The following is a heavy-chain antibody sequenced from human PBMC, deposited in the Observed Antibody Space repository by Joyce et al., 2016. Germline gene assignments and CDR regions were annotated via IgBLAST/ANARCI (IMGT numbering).Heavy chain of an antibody. CDR3: AKWGLYGSGSYWADY. CDR1: GFTFSTSG. J-gene: IGHJ4*02. D-gene: IGHD3-10*01. CDR2: ISYDGSKK. Sequence: QVQLVESGGGVVQPGRSLRLSCGTSGFTFSTSGMHLVRQAPGKGLEWLTFISYDGSKKYYADSVKGRFTISRDNSKNTLYLLMDSLRPEDTAVYYCAKWGLYGSGSYWADYWGQGTLVTVSS. V-gene: IGHV3-30*18.